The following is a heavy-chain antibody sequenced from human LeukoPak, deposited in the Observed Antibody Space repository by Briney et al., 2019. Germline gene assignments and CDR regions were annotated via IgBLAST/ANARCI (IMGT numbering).Heavy chain of an antibody. CDR1: GFTFSRYW. Sequence: GGSLRLSCAASGFTFSRYWMTWVRQAPGKGLEWVSSISHSGTPTYYADSVKGRLTISRDNAKNSLYLQMNSLRAEDTAVYYCARDNIVVVGGLDVWGKGTTVTVSS. D-gene: IGHD2-15*01. CDR3: ARDNIVVVGGLDV. CDR2: ISHSGTPT. V-gene: IGHV3-48*04. J-gene: IGHJ6*04.